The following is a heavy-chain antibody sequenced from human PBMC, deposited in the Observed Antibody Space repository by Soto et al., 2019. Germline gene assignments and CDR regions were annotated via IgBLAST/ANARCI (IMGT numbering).Heavy chain of an antibody. CDR2: IYYSGTT. Sequence: PSETLSLTCAFSGCSISSSNWWGWIRRPPGKGLEWIGYIYYSGTTYYNPSLKSRVTMSVDTSKNQFSLKLTSVTAVDTAVYYCARREIQGPIDYWGQGTLVTVSS. CDR1: GCSISSSNW. D-gene: IGHD1-26*01. CDR3: ARREIQGPIDY. V-gene: IGHV4-28*01. J-gene: IGHJ4*02.